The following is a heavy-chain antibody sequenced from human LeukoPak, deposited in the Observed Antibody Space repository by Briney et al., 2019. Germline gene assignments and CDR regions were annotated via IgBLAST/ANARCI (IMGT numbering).Heavy chain of an antibody. CDR3: TTASSLRWWATDP. V-gene: IGHV3-15*01. Sequence: PGGVPEISCAASGFTFSNAWMSWVRQAPGKGLEWVGRIKSKTDGGTTDYAAPVKNRFTISRDDSKNTLYLQMNSLKTDDTAIYYCTTASSLRWWATDPWGQGILVTVSS. CDR2: IKSKTDGGTT. CDR1: GFTFSNAW. D-gene: IGHD4-23*01. J-gene: IGHJ5*02.